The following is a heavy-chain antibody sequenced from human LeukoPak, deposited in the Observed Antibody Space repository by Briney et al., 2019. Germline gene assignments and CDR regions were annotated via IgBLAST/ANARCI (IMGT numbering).Heavy chain of an antibody. CDR2: ISYDGSNK. CDR3: AREEVRGTATIFDY. CDR1: GFTFSSYA. J-gene: IGHJ4*02. D-gene: IGHD3-10*01. Sequence: GGSLRLSCAASGFTFSSYAMHWVRQAPGKGLEWVAVISYDGSNKYYADSVKGRFTISRDNSKNTLYLQMNSLRAEDTAVYYCAREEVRGTATIFDYWGQGTLVTVSS. V-gene: IGHV3-30-3*01.